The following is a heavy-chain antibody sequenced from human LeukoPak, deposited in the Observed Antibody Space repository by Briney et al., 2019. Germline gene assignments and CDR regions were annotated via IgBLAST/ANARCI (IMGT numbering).Heavy chain of an antibody. J-gene: IGHJ4*02. Sequence: GGSLRLSCAASGFTFSSYAMSWVRQAPGKGLEWVSAISGSGGGTYYADSVKGRFTISRDNSKNTLYLQMNSLRAEDTAVYYCAKVEAEQLLIDYWGQGTLVTVSS. CDR1: GFTFSSYA. V-gene: IGHV3-23*01. CDR3: AKVEAEQLLIDY. D-gene: IGHD6-13*01. CDR2: ISGSGGGT.